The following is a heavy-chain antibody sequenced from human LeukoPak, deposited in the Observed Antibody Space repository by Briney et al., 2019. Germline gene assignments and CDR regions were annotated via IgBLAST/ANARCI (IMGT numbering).Heavy chain of an antibody. Sequence: GASVKVSCKASGGTFSSYAISWVRQAPGQGLEWMGGIIPIFGTANYAQKFQGRVTITADEFTSTAYMELSSLRSEDTAVYYCARGRDYYDSSGYYSYYFDYWGQGTLVTVSS. CDR1: GGTFSSYA. CDR3: ARGRDYYDSSGYYSYYFDY. J-gene: IGHJ4*02. D-gene: IGHD3-22*01. CDR2: IIPIFGTA. V-gene: IGHV1-69*13.